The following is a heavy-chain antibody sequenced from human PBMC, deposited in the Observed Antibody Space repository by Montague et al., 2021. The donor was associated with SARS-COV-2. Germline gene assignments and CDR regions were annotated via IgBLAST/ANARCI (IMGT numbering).Heavy chain of an antibody. D-gene: IGHD3-22*01. V-gene: IGHV4-61*01. J-gene: IGHJ4*02. CDR3: VREKYYFDDSGSK. CDR2: VYHTGST. CDR1: GDSVSSGSYY. Sequence: SETLSLTCTVSGDSVSSGSYYWSWVRQPPGKGLEWIGYVYHTGSTXYNPSLKSRVTLSIDTSKNQFSLNLTSVTAADTAVYYCVREKYYFDDSGSKWGQGTLVTV.